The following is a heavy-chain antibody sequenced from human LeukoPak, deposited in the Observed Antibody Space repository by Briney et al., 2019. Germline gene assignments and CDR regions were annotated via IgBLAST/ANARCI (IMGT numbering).Heavy chain of an antibody. J-gene: IGHJ5*02. D-gene: IGHD6-13*01. CDR1: GYTFTSYG. CDR3: AIGVYRSSWYWYNWFDP. CDR2: ISAYNGNT. Sequence: GASVKVSCKASGYTFTSYGISWVRQAPGQGLEWMGCISAYNGNTNYAQKLQGRVTMTTDTSTSTAYMEMRSLRSDDTAVYYCAIGVYRSSWYWYNWFDPWGQGTLVTVSS. V-gene: IGHV1-18*01.